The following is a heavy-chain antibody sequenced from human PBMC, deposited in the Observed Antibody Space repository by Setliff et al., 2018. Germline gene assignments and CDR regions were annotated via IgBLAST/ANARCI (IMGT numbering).Heavy chain of an antibody. J-gene: IGHJ4*02. CDR1: GYTLTDYG. V-gene: IGHV1-18*01. Sequence: ASVKVSCKASGYTLTDYGITWVRQAPGQGLEWMGWISSYSGNAYYAHKLQGRVTMTTDTSTGTAYLELRSLRSDDTAVYYCSRLVRYCTSTSCQGASGVEYWGQGTLVTV. CDR3: SRLVRYCTSTSCQGASGVEY. D-gene: IGHD2-8*01. CDR2: ISSYSGNA.